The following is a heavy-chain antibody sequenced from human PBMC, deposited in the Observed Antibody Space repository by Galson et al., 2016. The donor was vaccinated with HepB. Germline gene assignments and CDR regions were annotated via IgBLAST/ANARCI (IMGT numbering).Heavy chain of an antibody. J-gene: IGHJ6*02. D-gene: IGHD6-25*01. V-gene: IGHV3-48*03. CDR2: ISSSGNTI. Sequence: SLRLSCAASGFTFSSYEMNWVRQAPGKGLEWVSYISSSGNTIYYADSVKGRLTISRDNAKNSLYLQMNSLRAEDTAVYYCARGGRRRQVAPYYHLDVWGRGTTVTVSS. CDR1: GFTFSSYE. CDR3: ARGGRRRQVAPYYHLDV.